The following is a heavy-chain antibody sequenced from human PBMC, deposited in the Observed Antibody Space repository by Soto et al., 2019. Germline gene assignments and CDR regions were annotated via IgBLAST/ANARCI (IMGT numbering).Heavy chain of an antibody. Sequence: PSETLSLTCAVYGGSFSGYYWSWIRQPPGKGLEWIGEINHSGSTNYNPSLKSRVTISVDTSKNQFSLKLSSVTAADAAMYYCARHVLVDASSTYYYYGMDVWGQGTTVTVSS. V-gene: IGHV4-34*01. CDR1: GGSFSGYY. J-gene: IGHJ6*02. D-gene: IGHD2-8*02. CDR3: ARHVLVDASSTYYYYGMDV. CDR2: INHSGST.